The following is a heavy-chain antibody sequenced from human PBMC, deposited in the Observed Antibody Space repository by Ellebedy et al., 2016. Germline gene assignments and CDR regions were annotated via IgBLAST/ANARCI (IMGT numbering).Heavy chain of an antibody. J-gene: IGHJ3*02. CDR3: ARDSPMTLDAFDS. D-gene: IGHD3-22*01. Sequence: GESLKISXAASGFTFSSYSMNWVRQAPGKGLEWVSYISSSSSTIYYADSVKGRFTISRDNAKNSLYLQMNSLRAEDTAVYYCARDSPMTLDAFDSWGQGTMVTVSS. CDR1: GFTFSSYS. V-gene: IGHV3-48*01. CDR2: ISSSSSTI.